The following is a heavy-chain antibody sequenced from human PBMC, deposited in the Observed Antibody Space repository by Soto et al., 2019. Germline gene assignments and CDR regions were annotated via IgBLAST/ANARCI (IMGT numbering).Heavy chain of an antibody. J-gene: IGHJ4*02. V-gene: IGHV4-4*07. D-gene: IGHD4-17*01. Sequence: QVHLQESGPGLVKASETLSLTCTVSGASISSYYWIWIRQSAGKGLEWLGRVYISGSTNYNPSLENRLTMSVDSSKSQFSLRLTSVTVADTAIYHCASALLDYGDYYFDNWGQGTLVSVSS. CDR2: VYISGST. CDR1: GASISSYY. CDR3: ASALLDYGDYYFDN.